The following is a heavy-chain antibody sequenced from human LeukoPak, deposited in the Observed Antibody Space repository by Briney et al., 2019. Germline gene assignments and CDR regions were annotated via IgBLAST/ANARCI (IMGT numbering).Heavy chain of an antibody. CDR2: ISYDGSNK. CDR1: GFPFSSYW. V-gene: IGHV3-30*18. Sequence: PGGSLRLSCVASGFPFSSYWMTWVRQAPGKGLEWVAVISYDGSNKYYADSVKGRFTISRDNSKNTLYLQMNSLRAEDTAVYYCAKVPYYYDKHAFDIWGQGTMVTVSS. D-gene: IGHD3-22*01. CDR3: AKVPYYYDKHAFDI. J-gene: IGHJ3*02.